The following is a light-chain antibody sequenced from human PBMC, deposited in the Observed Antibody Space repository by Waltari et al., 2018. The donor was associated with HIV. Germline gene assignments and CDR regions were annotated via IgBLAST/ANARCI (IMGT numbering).Light chain of an antibody. CDR3: ATWDDTLQGRV. V-gene: IGLV1-44*01. Sequence: QSVLTQPPSASGTPGQRVTISCSGSGFNIGSNAVTWYQQLPGTAPKLLIYSHNQWPSGVPDRFSGSKSGTSASLAISGLQSEDEATYYCATWDDTLQGRVFGGGTKLTVL. CDR2: SHN. J-gene: IGLJ2*01. CDR1: GFNIGSNA.